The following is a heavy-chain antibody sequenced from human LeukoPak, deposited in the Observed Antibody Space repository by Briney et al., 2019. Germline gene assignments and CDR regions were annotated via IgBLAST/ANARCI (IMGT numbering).Heavy chain of an antibody. CDR1: GFTFSSYW. CDR3: ARETLGYCSGGGCYAFDY. Sequence: GGSLRLSCAASGFTFSSYWMSWVRQAPGKGLEWVANIKQDGSEKYYVDSVKGRFTISRDNAKNSLYLQMNSLRAEDTAVYYCARETLGYCSGGGCYAFDYWGQGTLVTVSS. J-gene: IGHJ4*02. CDR2: IKQDGSEK. D-gene: IGHD2-15*01. V-gene: IGHV3-7*01.